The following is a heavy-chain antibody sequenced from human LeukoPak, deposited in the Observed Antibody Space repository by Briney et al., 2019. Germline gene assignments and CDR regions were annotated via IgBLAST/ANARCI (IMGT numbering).Heavy chain of an antibody. Sequence: PGGSLRLSCAASGFTFSSYAMSWVRQAPGKGLEWVSAISGSGGSTYYADSVKGRFTISRDNSKNTLYLQMNSLRAEDTAVYYCARDFIGSWYYFDYWGQGTLVTVSS. V-gene: IGHV3-23*01. D-gene: IGHD6-13*01. CDR1: GFTFSSYA. CDR3: ARDFIGSWYYFDY. CDR2: ISGSGGST. J-gene: IGHJ4*02.